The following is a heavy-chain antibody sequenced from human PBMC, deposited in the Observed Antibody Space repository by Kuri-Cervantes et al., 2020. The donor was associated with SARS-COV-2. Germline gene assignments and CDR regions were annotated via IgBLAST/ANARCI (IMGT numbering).Heavy chain of an antibody. V-gene: IGHV3-53*05. J-gene: IGHJ6*02. CDR2: IYSGGST. Sequence: GSLRLCSAASGFTVSSNYMRWVRQAPGKGLEWVAVIYSGGSTYYADSVKGRFTISRDNAKTSVDLQMNSLRAEDTALYYCPKDRGNYYASSGYYSRNYYYYGMDVWGQGTTVTVSS. D-gene: IGHD3-22*01. CDR1: GFTVSSNY. CDR3: PKDRGNYYASSGYYSRNYYYYGMDV.